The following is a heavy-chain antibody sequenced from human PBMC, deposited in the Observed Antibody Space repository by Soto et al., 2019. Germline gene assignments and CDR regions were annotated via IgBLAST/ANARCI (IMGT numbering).Heavy chain of an antibody. CDR1: GGSISSGDYY. V-gene: IGHV4-30-4*01. CDR2: IYYSGST. Sequence: PSETLSLTCTVSGGSISSGDYYWSWIRQPPGKGLEWIGYIYYSGSTYYNPSLKSRVTISVDTSKNQFSLKLSSVTAADTAVYYCAREPYGRGPLFDYWGQGTLVTVSS. D-gene: IGHD4-17*01. CDR3: AREPYGRGPLFDY. J-gene: IGHJ4*02.